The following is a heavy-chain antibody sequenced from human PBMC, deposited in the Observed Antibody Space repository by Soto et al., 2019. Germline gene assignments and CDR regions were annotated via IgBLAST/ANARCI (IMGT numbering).Heavy chain of an antibody. Sequence: QVQLVQSGAEVKKPGASVKVSCKASGYTFTSYDINWVRQATGQGLEWMGWMNPNSGNTGYAQKFQGRVTMTRNTSISTAYMELSSLRSEDTAVYYCATTNRAFWSGYDYGMDVWGQGTTVTVSS. J-gene: IGHJ6*02. CDR3: ATTNRAFWSGYDYGMDV. D-gene: IGHD3-3*01. V-gene: IGHV1-8*01. CDR1: GYTFTSYD. CDR2: MNPNSGNT.